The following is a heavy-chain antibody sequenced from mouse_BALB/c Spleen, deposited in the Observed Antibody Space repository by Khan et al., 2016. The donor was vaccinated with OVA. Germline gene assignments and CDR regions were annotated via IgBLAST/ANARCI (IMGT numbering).Heavy chain of an antibody. CDR2: IDPSDSHT. J-gene: IGHJ3*01. V-gene: IGHV1-69*02. CDR1: GYTFTSFW. D-gene: IGHD1-1*01. Sequence: QVQLQQPGAELVKPGASVKLSCKASGYTFTSFWIHWVKRRPGQGLEWIGEIDPSDSHTNYNQEFKDKATLTVDKSSSPAYMQRNRLTSEDAAVYFCARSYFYGSSTWFGYWGQGTLVTVS. CDR3: ARSYFYGSSTWFGY.